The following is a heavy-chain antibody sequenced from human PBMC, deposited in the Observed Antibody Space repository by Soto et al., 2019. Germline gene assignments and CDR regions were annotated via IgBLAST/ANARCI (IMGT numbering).Heavy chain of an antibody. CDR3: ARDREYYYDSSGNYYYHYGLDV. J-gene: IGHJ6*02. CDR2: ISGYNGNT. CDR1: GYTITDYG. V-gene: IGHV1-18*04. D-gene: IGHD3-22*01. Sequence: VQLVESGAEVKKPGASVKVSCKASGYTITDYGISWVRQAPGQGLEWMGWISGYNGNTKYAQKFQGRVTMTTDTPTNTAYMELRSLRSDDTAVYYCARDREYYYDSSGNYYYHYGLDVWGQGTTVTVS.